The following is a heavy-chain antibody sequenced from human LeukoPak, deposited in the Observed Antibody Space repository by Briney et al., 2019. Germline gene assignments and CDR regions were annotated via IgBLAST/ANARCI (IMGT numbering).Heavy chain of an antibody. CDR2: IIPIFGTA. CDR1: GGTFSSYA. D-gene: IGHD3-3*01. CDR3: ARDLRAIFGXSYYFDY. V-gene: IGHV1-69*01. Sequence: SVKVSCKASGGTFSSYAISWVRQAPGQGLEWMGGIIPIFGTANYAQKFQGRVTITADESTSTAYMELSSLRSEDTAVYYCARDLRAIFGXSYYFDYWGXGTXVXVSS. J-gene: IGHJ4*01.